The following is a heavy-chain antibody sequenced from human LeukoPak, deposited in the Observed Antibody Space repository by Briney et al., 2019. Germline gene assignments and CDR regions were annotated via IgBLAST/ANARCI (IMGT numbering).Heavy chain of an antibody. CDR2: IYYSGST. CDR1: GGSISSGGYS. D-gene: IGHD6-19*01. J-gene: IGHJ6*02. V-gene: IGHV4-61*08. CDR3: ARLRGSGWYRESYYYGMDV. Sequence: SETLSLTCAVSGGSISSGGYSWSWIRQPPGKGLEWIGYIYYSGSTNYNPSLKSRVTISVDTSKNQFSPKLSSVTAADTAVYYCARLRGSGWYRESYYYGMDVWGQGTTVTVSS.